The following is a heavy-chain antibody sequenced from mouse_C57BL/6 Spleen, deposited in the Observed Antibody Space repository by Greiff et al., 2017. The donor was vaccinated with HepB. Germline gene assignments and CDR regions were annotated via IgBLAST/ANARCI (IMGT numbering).Heavy chain of an antibody. V-gene: IGHV1-82*01. CDR1: GYAFSSSW. Sequence: QVQLKESGPELVKPGASVKISCKASGYAFSSSWMNWVKQRPGKGLEWIGRIYPGDGDTNYNGKFKGKATLTADKSSSTAYMPLSSLTSEDSAVYFCARSFYYGSSYRFAYWGQRTLVTVSA. D-gene: IGHD1-1*01. CDR2: IYPGDGDT. CDR3: ARSFYYGSSYRFAY. J-gene: IGHJ3*01.